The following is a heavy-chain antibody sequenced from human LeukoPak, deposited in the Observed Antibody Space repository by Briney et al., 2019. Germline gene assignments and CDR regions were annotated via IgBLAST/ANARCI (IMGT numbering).Heavy chain of an antibody. Sequence: ASVKVSCKASGYTFTSYGISWVRQAPGQGLEWMGWISAYNGNTNYAQKLQGRVTLTTDKSTTTAYMELRSLRSDDTAVYYCARDTYFDTTPPDYWGQGTLVTVSS. V-gene: IGHV1-18*01. CDR2: ISAYNGNT. J-gene: IGHJ4*02. D-gene: IGHD3-22*01. CDR1: GYTFTSYG. CDR3: ARDTYFDTTPPDY.